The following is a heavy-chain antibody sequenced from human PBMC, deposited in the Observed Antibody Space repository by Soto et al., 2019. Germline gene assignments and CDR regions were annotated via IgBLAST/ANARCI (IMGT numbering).Heavy chain of an antibody. J-gene: IGHJ4*02. Sequence: QVQLVESGGGVVQPGRSLRLSCAASGFTFSSYGMHWVRQAPGKGLEWVAVISYDGSNKYYADSVKGRFTISRDNSKNTLYLQMNSLRAEDTAVYYCAKGGHRGSGNYYYPYYFDYWGQGTLVTVSS. CDR3: AKGGHRGSGNYYYPYYFDY. CDR1: GFTFSSYG. CDR2: ISYDGSNK. V-gene: IGHV3-30*18. D-gene: IGHD3-10*01.